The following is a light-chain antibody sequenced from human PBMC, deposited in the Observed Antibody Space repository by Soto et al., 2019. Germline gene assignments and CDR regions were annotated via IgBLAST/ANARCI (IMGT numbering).Light chain of an antibody. CDR1: QGISTY. J-gene: IGKJ1*01. V-gene: IGKV1-27*01. CDR3: QKYDSAPET. CDR2: SAS. Sequence: DIQMTQSPSSLSASVGDRVTISCRASQGISTYLAWYQQKPGKVPKVLIYSASTLQSGVPSRFRGSGSGTDFTLTISSLQPGDVATYYCQKYDSAPETFGQGTKVEIK.